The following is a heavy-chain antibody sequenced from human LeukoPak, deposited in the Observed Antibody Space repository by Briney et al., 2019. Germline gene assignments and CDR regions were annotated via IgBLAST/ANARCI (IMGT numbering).Heavy chain of an antibody. CDR1: GGSISSSSYY. D-gene: IGHD4-23*01. V-gene: IGHV4-39*07. J-gene: IGHJ3*02. CDR3: ARGPGGFFRLSYAFDI. Sequence: SETLSLTCTVSGGSISSSSYYWGWTRQPPGKGLEWIGSIYYSGSTYYNPSLKSRVTISVDTSKNQFSLKLSSVTAADTAVYYCARGPGGFFRLSYAFDIWGQGTMVTVSS. CDR2: IYYSGST.